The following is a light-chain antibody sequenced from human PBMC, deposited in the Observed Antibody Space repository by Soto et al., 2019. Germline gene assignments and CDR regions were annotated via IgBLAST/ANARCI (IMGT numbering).Light chain of an antibody. J-gene: IGKJ4*01. CDR1: QSISDW. Sequence: DIQMTQSPSTLSASVGDRVTITCRASQSISDWLAWYQQKPGKAPKLLIYKASSLESGVPSRFSGSGSGTEFTLNISSLQPDDFATYYCQEYNFYSTFGGGTKVEIK. V-gene: IGKV1-5*03. CDR3: QEYNFYST. CDR2: KAS.